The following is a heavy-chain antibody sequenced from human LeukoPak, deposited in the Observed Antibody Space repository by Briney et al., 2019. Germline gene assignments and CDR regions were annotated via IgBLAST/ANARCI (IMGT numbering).Heavy chain of an antibody. Sequence: GGSLRLSCAASGFTFSSYGMHWVRQAPGKGLEWVAVISYDGSNKYYADSVKGRFTISRDNSKNTLYLQMNSLRAEDTAVYYCARDHGGNLPNYMDVWGKGTTVTVSS. J-gene: IGHJ6*03. V-gene: IGHV3-30*03. D-gene: IGHD4-23*01. CDR3: ARDHGGNLPNYMDV. CDR2: ISYDGSNK. CDR1: GFTFSSYG.